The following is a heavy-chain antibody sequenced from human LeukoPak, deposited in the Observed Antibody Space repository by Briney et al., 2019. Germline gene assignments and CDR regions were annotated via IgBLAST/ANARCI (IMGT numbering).Heavy chain of an antibody. Sequence: SETLSLTCTVSGGSISSYYWSWIRQPPGKGLEWIGEINHSGSTNYNPSLKSRVTISVDTSKNQFSLKLSSVTAADTAVYYCARGRLYSSSWSTGKYYYYYYGMDVWGQGTTVTVSS. CDR2: INHSGST. CDR1: GGSISSYY. V-gene: IGHV4-34*01. D-gene: IGHD6-13*01. CDR3: ARGRLYSSSWSTGKYYYYYYGMDV. J-gene: IGHJ6*02.